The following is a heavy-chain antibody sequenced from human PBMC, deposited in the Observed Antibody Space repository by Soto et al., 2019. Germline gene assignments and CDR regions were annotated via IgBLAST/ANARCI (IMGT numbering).Heavy chain of an antibody. V-gene: IGHV1-69*13. D-gene: IGHD3-16*01. J-gene: IGHJ4*01. CDR3: ARDRNFFGLGNSPPDLEY. CDR1: AGTFSNYA. Sequence: SVKVSGKASAGTFSNYAISWVRQAPGQGLEWMRGIIPLLDAVSCAPTFQGRVTITADESTSTTYFQQSSLRSEDKAMDYCARDRNFFGLGNSPPDLEYWGQGTMVTVSS. CDR2: IIPLLDAV.